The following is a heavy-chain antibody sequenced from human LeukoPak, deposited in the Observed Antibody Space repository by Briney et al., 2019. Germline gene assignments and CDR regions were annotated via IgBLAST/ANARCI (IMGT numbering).Heavy chain of an antibody. CDR3: AKDARKSGAFDI. J-gene: IGHJ3*02. Sequence: PGGSLRLSCAASGFTFSSYAMSWVRQAPGKGLEWVAVIWYDGSNKYYADSVKGRFTISRDNSKNTLYLQMNSLRAEDTAVYYCAKDARKSGAFDIWGQGTMVTVSS. D-gene: IGHD6-25*01. CDR1: GFTFSSYA. CDR2: IWYDGSNK. V-gene: IGHV3-33*06.